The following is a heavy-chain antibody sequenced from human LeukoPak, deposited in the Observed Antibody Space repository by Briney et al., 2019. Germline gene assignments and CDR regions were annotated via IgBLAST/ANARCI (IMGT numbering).Heavy chain of an antibody. D-gene: IGHD1-1*01. Sequence: ASVTVSCTASGYTFTSYGISWVRQAPGQGLEWMGWISAYNGNTNYAQKLQGRVTMTTDTSTSTAYMELRSLRSDDTAVYYCARAAGKAYPNDYWGQGTLVTVSS. CDR2: ISAYNGNT. V-gene: IGHV1-18*01. J-gene: IGHJ4*02. CDR3: ARAAGKAYPNDY. CDR1: GYTFTSYG.